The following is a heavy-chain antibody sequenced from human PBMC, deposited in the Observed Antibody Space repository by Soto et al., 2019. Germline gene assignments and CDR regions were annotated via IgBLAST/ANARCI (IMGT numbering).Heavy chain of an antibody. CDR1: GYSFTSHW. V-gene: IGHV5-51*01. D-gene: IGHD6-13*01. CDR3: ARHMEAAAGQFYYYYGMDV. J-gene: IGHJ6*02. Sequence: PGESLKISCKGSGYSFTSHWIGWVRQMSGKGLEWMGTIHPDDSDTRYSPSFQGQVTISADKSISTAYLQWSSLKASDTAMYYCARHMEAAAGQFYYYYGMDVWGQGTTVTVSS. CDR2: IHPDDSDT.